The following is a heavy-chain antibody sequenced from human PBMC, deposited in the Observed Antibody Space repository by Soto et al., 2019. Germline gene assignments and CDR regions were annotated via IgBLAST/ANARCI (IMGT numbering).Heavy chain of an antibody. CDR2: IYYSGST. J-gene: IGHJ5*02. D-gene: IGHD3-10*01. CDR3: ARATGVDP. V-gene: IGHV4-59*01. CDR1: GGSISSYY. Sequence: QVQLKESGPGLVKPSETLSLTCTVSGGSISSYYWSWIRQPPGKGLEWIGYIYYSGSTNYNPSLNSRVTISVDTSKNQFSLKLSSVTAADTAVYYCARATGVDPWGQGTLVTVSS.